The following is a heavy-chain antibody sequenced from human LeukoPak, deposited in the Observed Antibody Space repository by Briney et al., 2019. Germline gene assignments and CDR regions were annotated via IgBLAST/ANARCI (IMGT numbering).Heavy chain of an antibody. D-gene: IGHD2-15*01. V-gene: IGHV4-39*01. CDR2: IYYTGIT. CDR1: GDSISSTTYN. J-gene: IGHJ5*02. CDR3: ARGFRYCSGGSCYPGVNWFDP. Sequence: SETLSLTCTVSGDSISSTTYNWGWIRQPPGKGLEWIGSIYYTGITYYNPSLKSRVTMSIDTSENQFSLNLNSVTAADTAVYYCARGFRYCSGGSCYPGVNWFDPWGQGTLVTVSS.